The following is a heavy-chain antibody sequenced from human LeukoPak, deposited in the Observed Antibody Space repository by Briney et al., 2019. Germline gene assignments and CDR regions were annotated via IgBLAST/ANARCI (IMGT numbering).Heavy chain of an antibody. Sequence: PSETLSLTCTVSGGSIRSYYWSWIRQPPGKGLEWIGCIYYSGSTNYNPSLKSRVTISVDTSKNQFSLKLSSVTAADTAVYYCARDNNNWYGWFDPWGQGTLVTVSS. V-gene: IGHV4-59*01. J-gene: IGHJ5*02. CDR2: IYYSGST. CDR3: ARDNNNWYGWFDP. D-gene: IGHD1-1*01. CDR1: GGSIRSYY.